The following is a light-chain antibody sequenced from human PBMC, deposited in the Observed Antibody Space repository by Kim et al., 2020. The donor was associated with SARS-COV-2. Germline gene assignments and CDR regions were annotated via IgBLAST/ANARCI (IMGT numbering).Light chain of an antibody. Sequence: HSSTVSFTGRSPYVGGNNYVSLYQHTPGDAPKLMIYDISERPSVAPRRSSASKCDKASFPTVSGLQVEDEAYYYCTSYAANNNLVFGGGTQLTVL. CDR1: SPYVGGNNY. CDR3: TSYAANNNLV. V-gene: IGLV2-8*01. J-gene: IGLJ2*01. CDR2: DIS.